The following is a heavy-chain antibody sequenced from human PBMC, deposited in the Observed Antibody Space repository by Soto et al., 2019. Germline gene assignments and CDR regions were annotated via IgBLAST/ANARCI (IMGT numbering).Heavy chain of an antibody. J-gene: IGHJ4*02. CDR2: ISWNSGSI. Sequence: GGSLRLSCAASGFTFDDYAMHWVRQAPGKGLEWVSGISWNSGSIGYADSVKGRFTISRDNAKNSLYLQMNSLRAEDMVLYYCAKDISPYDFWSGYVDYWGQGTLVTVSS. CDR3: AKDISPYDFWSGYVDY. CDR1: GFTFDDYA. D-gene: IGHD3-3*01. V-gene: IGHV3-9*03.